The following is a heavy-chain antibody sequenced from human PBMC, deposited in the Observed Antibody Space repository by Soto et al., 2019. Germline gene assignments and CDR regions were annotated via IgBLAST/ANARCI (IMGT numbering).Heavy chain of an antibody. D-gene: IGHD1-1*01. CDR2: IYYSGST. V-gene: IGHV4-31*03. Sequence: SETLSLTCTVSGGSISSGDYYWSWIRQHPGKGLEWIGYIYYSGSTYYNPSLKSRVTISVDTSKNQFSLKLSSVTAADTAVYYCARWPQLKPRFDYWGQGTLVTVSS. CDR1: GGSISSGDYY. CDR3: ARWPQLKPRFDY. J-gene: IGHJ4*02.